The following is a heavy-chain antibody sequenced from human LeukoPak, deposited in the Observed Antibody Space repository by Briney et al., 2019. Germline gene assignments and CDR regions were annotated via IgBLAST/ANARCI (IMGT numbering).Heavy chain of an antibody. V-gene: IGHV4-59*01. Sequence: SETLSLTCTVSGGSISYYYWSWIRQPPGKGLEWIGYIYYSGTTNYNPSLKSRVTISVDTSKNQFSLKLRSVTAADTAVYYCARGVYIAAAQYGYWGQGTLVTVSS. CDR2: IYYSGTT. CDR3: ARGVYIAAAQYGY. CDR1: GGSISYYY. D-gene: IGHD6-13*01. J-gene: IGHJ4*02.